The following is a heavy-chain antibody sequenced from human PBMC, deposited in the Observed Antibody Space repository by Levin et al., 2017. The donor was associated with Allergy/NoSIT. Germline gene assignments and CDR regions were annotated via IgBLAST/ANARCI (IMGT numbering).Heavy chain of an antibody. CDR3: ARSGTYYYGSGNYYIDY. V-gene: IGHV3-53*01. D-gene: IGHD3-10*01. Sequence: GESLKISCAASGFTVSSHYMSWVRQAPGKGLEWVSVIYSGGSTYYADSVKGRFTISRDNSKNTLYLQMNSLRAEDTAVYYCARSGTYYYGSGNYYIDYWGQGTLVTVSS. CDR1: GFTVSSHY. CDR2: IYSGGST. J-gene: IGHJ4*02.